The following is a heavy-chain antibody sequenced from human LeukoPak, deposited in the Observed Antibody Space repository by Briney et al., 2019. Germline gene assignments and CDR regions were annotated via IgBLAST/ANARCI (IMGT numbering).Heavy chain of an antibody. Sequence: ASVKVSCKASGYTFTSYAMHWVRQAPGQRLEWMGWISAYNGNTNYAQKLQGRVTMTTDTSTSTAYMELRSLRSDDTAVYYCAKDTAMVIGGYYYGMDVWGQGTTVTVSS. V-gene: IGHV1-18*01. CDR3: AKDTAMVIGGYYYGMDV. D-gene: IGHD5-18*01. CDR1: GYTFTSYA. J-gene: IGHJ6*02. CDR2: ISAYNGNT.